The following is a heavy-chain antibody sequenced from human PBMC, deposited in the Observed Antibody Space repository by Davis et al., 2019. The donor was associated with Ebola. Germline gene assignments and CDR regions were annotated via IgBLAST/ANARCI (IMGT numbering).Heavy chain of an antibody. CDR3: ERERLSGFWSGYPDY. Sequence: GESLKISCAASGFSFYSYWMTWVRQAPGKGLEWVANINHDGSEKYFLDSVKGRFTISRDNAKNSVDLQMHSLRAEDTAVYYCERERLSGFWSGYPDYWGQGTLVTVSS. CDR1: GFSFYSYW. D-gene: IGHD3-3*01. V-gene: IGHV3-7*01. J-gene: IGHJ4*02. CDR2: INHDGSEK.